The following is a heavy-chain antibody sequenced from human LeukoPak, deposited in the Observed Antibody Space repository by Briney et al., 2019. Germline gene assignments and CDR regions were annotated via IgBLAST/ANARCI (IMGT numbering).Heavy chain of an antibody. CDR1: GFTFSDHY. V-gene: IGHV3-72*01. CDR2: TRSKANSYTT. CDR3: AREATVIPAFDY. D-gene: IGHD4-17*01. J-gene: IGHJ4*02. Sequence: PGGSLRLSCAASGFTFSDHYMDWVRQAPGKGLEWVGRTRSKANSYTTEYAASVKGRFTISRDDSKNSLYLQMNSLKTEDTAVYYCAREATVIPAFDYWGQGTLVTVSS.